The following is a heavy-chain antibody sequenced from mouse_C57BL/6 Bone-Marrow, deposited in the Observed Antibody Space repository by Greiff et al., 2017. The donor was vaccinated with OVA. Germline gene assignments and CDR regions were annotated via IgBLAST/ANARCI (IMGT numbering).Heavy chain of an antibody. CDR2: IDPSDSYT. D-gene: IGHD2-5*01. Sequence: QVQLQQPGAELVMPGASVKLSCKASGYTFTSYWMHWVKQRPGQGLEWIGEIDPSDSYTNYNQKFKGKSTLTVDKSSSTAYMQLSRLTSEDSAVYYCARGGPYYSNYADYWGQGTTLTVSS. CDR3: ARGGPYYSNYADY. CDR1: GYTFTSYW. J-gene: IGHJ2*01. V-gene: IGHV1-69*01.